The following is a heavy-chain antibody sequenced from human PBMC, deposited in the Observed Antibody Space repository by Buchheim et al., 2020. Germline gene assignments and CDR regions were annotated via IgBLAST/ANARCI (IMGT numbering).Heavy chain of an antibody. V-gene: IGHV1-2*02. J-gene: IGHJ6*02. D-gene: IGHD3-22*01. CDR2: INPNNGDT. CDR3: ARFHYDTSMDV. Sequence: QVQLVQSGAEVKKPGASVKVSCKASGYTITGYYMHWVRQAPGQGLEWMGWINPNNGDTNYAQKFQGRVTMTRDTSISTVHMELSRLRSDDTAVYYCARFHYDTSMDVWGQGTT. CDR1: GYTITGYY.